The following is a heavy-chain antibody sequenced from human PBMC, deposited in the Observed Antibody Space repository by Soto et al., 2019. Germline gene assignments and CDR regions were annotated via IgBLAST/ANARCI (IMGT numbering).Heavy chain of an antibody. CDR3: ARGLLGGSYWNYYYYGMDV. CDR1: GGSFSGYY. V-gene: IGHV4-34*01. CDR2: INHSGST. Sequence: SETLSLTCAVYGGSFSGYYWSWIRQPPGKGLEWIGEINHSGSTNYNPSLKSRVTISVDTSKDPFSLKLSSVTAADTAVYYCARGLLGGSYWNYYYYGMDVWGQGTTVTVSS. D-gene: IGHD1-26*01. J-gene: IGHJ6*02.